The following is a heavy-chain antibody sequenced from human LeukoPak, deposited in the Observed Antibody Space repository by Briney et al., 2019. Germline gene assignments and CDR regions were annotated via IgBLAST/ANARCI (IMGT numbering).Heavy chain of an antibody. V-gene: IGHV1-69*04. CDR1: GGTFSSYA. D-gene: IGHD6-19*01. CDR2: IIPILGIA. CDR3: ARALVAVAGTEYFDY. J-gene: IGHJ4*02. Sequence: SVKVSCKASGGTFSSYAISWVRQAPGQGLEWMGRIIPILGIANYAQKFQGRVTITADKSTSTAYMELSSLRSEDTAVYYCARALVAVAGTEYFDYWGQGTLVTASS.